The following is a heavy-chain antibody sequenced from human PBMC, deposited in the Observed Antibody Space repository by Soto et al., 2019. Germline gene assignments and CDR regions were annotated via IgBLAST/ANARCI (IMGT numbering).Heavy chain of an antibody. Sequence: PSETLSLTCAAYGGSFSGYYWSWIRQPPGKGLEWIGEVNHSGSTNYNPSLKSRVTISVDTSKNQFSLKLSSVTAADTAVYYCSRTTPSDYWGQGTLVTVSS. V-gene: IGHV4-34*01. CDR3: SRTTPSDY. CDR2: VNHSGST. CDR1: GGSFSGYY. J-gene: IGHJ4*02. D-gene: IGHD4-4*01.